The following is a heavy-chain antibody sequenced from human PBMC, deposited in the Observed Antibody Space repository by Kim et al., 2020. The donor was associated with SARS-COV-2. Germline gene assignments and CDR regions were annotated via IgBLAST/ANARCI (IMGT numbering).Heavy chain of an antibody. D-gene: IGHD3-22*01. CDR3: ARQVFHYYDSSGYYPFDY. Sequence: SETLSLTCTVSGGSISSSIYYWGWIRQPPGKGLEWIGSIYYSGSTYYNPSLKSRVTISVDTSKNQFSLKLSSVTAADTAVYYCARQVFHYYDSSGYYPFDYWGQGTLVTVSS. J-gene: IGHJ4*02. CDR1: GGSISSSIYY. V-gene: IGHV4-39*01. CDR2: IYYSGST.